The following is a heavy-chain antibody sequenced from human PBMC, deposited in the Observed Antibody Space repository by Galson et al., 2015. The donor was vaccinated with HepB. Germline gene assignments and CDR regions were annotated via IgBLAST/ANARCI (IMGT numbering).Heavy chain of an antibody. J-gene: IGHJ5*01. Sequence: CAISGDSVSSGSVTWNWIRQSPSRGLEWLGRTFYRSEWYSDYAESVKSRITINADTSKNQFSLRLNPVTPEDTAVYYCARDRGGCDSWGQGTLVTVSS. D-gene: IGHD2-15*01. CDR2: TFYRSEWYS. V-gene: IGHV6-1*01. CDR1: GDSVSSGSVT. CDR3: ARDRGGCDS.